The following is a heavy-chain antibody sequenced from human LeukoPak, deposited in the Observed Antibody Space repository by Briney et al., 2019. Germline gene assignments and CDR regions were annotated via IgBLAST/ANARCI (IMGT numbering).Heavy chain of an antibody. Sequence: PGGSLRLSCAASGFTFSSYAMSWVRQAPGKGLEWVSAISGSGGSTYYADSVKGRFTISRDNSKNTLYLQMNSLRAEDTAVYYCARDLHDFWSGYKFDPWGQGTLVTVSS. CDR1: GFTFSSYA. D-gene: IGHD3-3*01. V-gene: IGHV3-23*01. CDR3: ARDLHDFWSGYKFDP. CDR2: ISGSGGST. J-gene: IGHJ5*02.